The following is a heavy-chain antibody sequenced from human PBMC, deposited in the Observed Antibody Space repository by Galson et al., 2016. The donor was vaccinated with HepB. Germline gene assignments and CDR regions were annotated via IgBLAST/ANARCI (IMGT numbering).Heavy chain of an antibody. V-gene: IGHV3-11*01. D-gene: IGHD2-2*01. CDR2: ISSSSATI. Sequence: SLRLSCAASGFTFSDYYMSWIRQAPGKGLECVSYISSSSATIYYVDSVKGRSTISRDNARNSLLLQMNTLRAEDTAVYYCARGQWGPAALYYFDSWGQGSLVTVSS. CDR1: GFTFSDYY. CDR3: ARGQWGPAALYYFDS. J-gene: IGHJ4*02.